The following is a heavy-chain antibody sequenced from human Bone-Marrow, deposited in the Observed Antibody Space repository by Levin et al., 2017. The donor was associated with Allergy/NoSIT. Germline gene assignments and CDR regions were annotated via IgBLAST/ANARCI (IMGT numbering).Heavy chain of an antibody. V-gene: IGHV4-30-4*01. CDR3: ARTMTRKPRYFDY. CDR1: GGSISSGDYY. CDR2: IYYSGST. Sequence: SETLSLTCTVSGGSISSGDYYWSWIRQPPGKGLEWIGYIYYSGSTYYNPSLKSRVTISVDTSKNQFSLKLSSVTAADTAVYYCARTMTRKPRYFDYWGQGTLVTVSS. J-gene: IGHJ4*02.